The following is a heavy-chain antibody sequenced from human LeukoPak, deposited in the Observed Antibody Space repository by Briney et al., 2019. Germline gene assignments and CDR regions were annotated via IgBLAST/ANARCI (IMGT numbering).Heavy chain of an antibody. CDR2: ISGSGGST. CDR1: GFTFSSYA. CDR3: AKDPIRGYYYGMDV. J-gene: IGHJ6*02. Sequence: GGSLRLSCAASGFTFSSYAMSWVRQAPGKGLEWVSAISGSGGSTYYADSVKGRFTISRDNSKNTLYLQMNSLRAEDTAVYYCAKDPIRGYYYGMDVWGHGTTVIVSS. V-gene: IGHV3-23*01.